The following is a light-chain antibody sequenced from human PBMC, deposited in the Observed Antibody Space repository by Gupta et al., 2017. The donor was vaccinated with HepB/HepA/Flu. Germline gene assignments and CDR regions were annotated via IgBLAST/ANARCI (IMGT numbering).Light chain of an antibody. J-gene: IGLJ3*02. CDR2: KTN. V-gene: IGLV8-61*01. CDR3: KRSVGRGIWV. Sequence: QTVVTPAPSFSVSPVGTVKLTCGVTSGSVCTNAYPDWYQQTPGQAPRTLMYKTNIRFTGVPDRFSGSILGNKAALTITGAQADDESDYYCKRSVGRGIWVFGGGTKLTVL. CDR1: SGSVCTNAY.